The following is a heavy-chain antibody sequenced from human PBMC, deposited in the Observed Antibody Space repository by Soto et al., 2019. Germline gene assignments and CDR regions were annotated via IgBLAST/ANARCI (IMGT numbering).Heavy chain of an antibody. CDR3: ARTAYYYDSSGYYFDC. V-gene: IGHV3-33*01. J-gene: IGHJ4*02. CDR1: GFTFSSYG. Sequence: GSLRLSCAASGFTFSSYGMHWVRQAPGKGLEWVAVIWYDGRNTYYADSVKGRFTISRDNSKNTLYLQMNSLRAEDTAVYYCARTAYYYDSSGYYFDCWGQGTPVTVSS. CDR2: IWYDGRNT. D-gene: IGHD3-22*01.